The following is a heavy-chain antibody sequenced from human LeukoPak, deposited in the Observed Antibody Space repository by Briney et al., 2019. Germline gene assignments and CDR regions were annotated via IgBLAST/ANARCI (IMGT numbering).Heavy chain of an antibody. CDR1: GWSFNDYY. V-gene: IGHV4-34*01. D-gene: IGHD2-2*01. CDR2: INAREGT. CDR3: ARGQVPAARGYNWFDP. J-gene: IGHJ5*02. Sequence: SETLSLTCAAYGWSFNDYYWNWIRQPPGKGLEWIGEINAREGTNYNPSIKSRVSISVDTSKKQFSLRLTSMIAADTALYYCARGQVPAARGYNWFDPWGQGTLVTVSS.